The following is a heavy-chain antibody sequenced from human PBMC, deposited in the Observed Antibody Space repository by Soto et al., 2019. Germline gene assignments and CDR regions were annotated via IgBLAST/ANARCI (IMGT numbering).Heavy chain of an antibody. CDR3: ALSYSNSRDYYGMDV. J-gene: IGHJ6*02. D-gene: IGHD4-4*01. V-gene: IGHV4-34*01. CDR1: GGSCSCHY. Sequence: PSGYLSLTNAPDGGSCSCHYYSWMRPPPGKGLEWIGEINHSGSTNYNPSLKSRVTISVDTSKNQFSLKLSSVTAADTAVYYCALSYSNSRDYYGMDVWGQGTTVTVSS. CDR2: INHSGST.